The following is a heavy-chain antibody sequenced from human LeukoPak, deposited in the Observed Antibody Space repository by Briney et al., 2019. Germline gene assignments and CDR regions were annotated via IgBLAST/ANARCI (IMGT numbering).Heavy chain of an antibody. CDR2: INHSGST. CDR1: GGSFSGYY. Sequence: SETLSLTCAVYGGSFSGYYWGWIRQPPGKGLEWIGEINHSGSTNYNPSLKSRVTISVDTSKNQFSLKLSSVTAADTAVYYCARARDYYDSSGYYPFDYWGQGTLVTVSS. D-gene: IGHD3-22*01. V-gene: IGHV4-34*01. J-gene: IGHJ4*02. CDR3: ARARDYYDSSGYYPFDY.